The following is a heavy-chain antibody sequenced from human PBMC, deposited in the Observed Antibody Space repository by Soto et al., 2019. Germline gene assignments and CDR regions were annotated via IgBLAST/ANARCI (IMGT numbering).Heavy chain of an antibody. CDR3: ASXGGLGAVAADY. CDR1: XXXXXXXXXX. Sequence: QLQLQESGSGLVKPSQTLSLTCXXXXXXXXXXXXXXXXXXXXXXXXLEWIGYIYHSGSTYYNPSLKSRVXXSXXXXXXQFXXXXXXXTAXXTXXYYCASXGGLGAVAADYWGQGTLVTVSS. J-gene: IGHJ4*02. CDR2: IYHSGST. V-gene: IGHV4-30-2*01. D-gene: IGHD6-19*01.